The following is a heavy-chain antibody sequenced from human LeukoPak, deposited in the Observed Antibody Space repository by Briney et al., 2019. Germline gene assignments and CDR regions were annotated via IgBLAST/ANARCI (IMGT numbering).Heavy chain of an antibody. Sequence: PGGSLRLSCAASGFAFSSYDMHWVRQAPGKGLEWVSSLSGSGGSTYYADSVQGRFTISRDTSKTTLYLQMNSLRAEDTAVYYCAKHMGDSEYYGLDVWGQGTTVSVSS. V-gene: IGHV3-23*01. CDR3: AKHMGDSEYYGLDV. CDR1: GFAFSSYD. CDR2: LSGSGGST. J-gene: IGHJ6*02. D-gene: IGHD3-16*01.